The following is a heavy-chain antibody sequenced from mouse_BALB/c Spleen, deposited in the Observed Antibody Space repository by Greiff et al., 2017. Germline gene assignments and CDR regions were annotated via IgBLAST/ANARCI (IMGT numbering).Heavy chain of an antibody. CDR2: ISYSGST. Sequence: EVKLMESGPGLVKPSQSLSLTCTVTGYSITSDYAWNWIRQFPGNKLEWMGYISYSGSTSYNPSLKSRISITRDTSKNQFFLQLNSVTTEDTATYYCAYYDYDEEFAYWGQGTLVTVSA. CDR3: AYYDYDEEFAY. V-gene: IGHV3-2*02. CDR1: GYSITSDYA. J-gene: IGHJ3*01. D-gene: IGHD2-4*01.